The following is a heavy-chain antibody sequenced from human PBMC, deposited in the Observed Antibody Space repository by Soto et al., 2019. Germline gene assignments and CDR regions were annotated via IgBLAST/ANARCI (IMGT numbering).Heavy chain of an antibody. V-gene: IGHV4-59*01. CDR3: ARGLGGTYYDILTGFDP. CDR2: IYYSGST. Sequence: SGTLSLTCTVSGGSISSYYWSWIRQPPGKGLEWIGYIYYSGSTNYNPSLKSRVTISVDTSKNQFSLKLSSVTAADTAVYYCARGLGGTYYDILTGFDPWGQGTLVTVSS. D-gene: IGHD3-9*01. J-gene: IGHJ5*02. CDR1: GGSISSYY.